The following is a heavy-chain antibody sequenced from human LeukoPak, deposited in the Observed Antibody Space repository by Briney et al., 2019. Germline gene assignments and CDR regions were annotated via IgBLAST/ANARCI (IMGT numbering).Heavy chain of an antibody. J-gene: IGHJ3*02. CDR1: GVSISSSNYY. CDR2: IFYGGST. D-gene: IGHD3-9*01. Sequence: SETLSLTCTVSGVSISSSNYYWGWIRQPPGKGLEWIGSIFYGGSTFYNPSLKSRVTISVDTSKNQFSLKLSSVTAADTAVYYCATGRYFDWLLYAFDIWGQGTMVTVSS. CDR3: ATGRYFDWLLYAFDI. V-gene: IGHV4-39*07.